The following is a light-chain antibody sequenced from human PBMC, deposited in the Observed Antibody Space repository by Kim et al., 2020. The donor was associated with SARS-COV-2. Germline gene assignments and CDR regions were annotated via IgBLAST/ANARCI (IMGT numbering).Light chain of an antibody. CDR1: SGSIASNY. CDR3: QSYDDNNVV. J-gene: IGLJ3*02. CDR2: EDN. Sequence: NFTLTQPHSVSESPGKAVTISCTRSSGSIASNYVQWYQQRPGSAPTTVIFEDNQRPSGVPDRFSGSIDTSSNSASLTISGLKTEDEADYFCQSYDDNNVVFGGGTQLTVL. V-gene: IGLV6-57*04.